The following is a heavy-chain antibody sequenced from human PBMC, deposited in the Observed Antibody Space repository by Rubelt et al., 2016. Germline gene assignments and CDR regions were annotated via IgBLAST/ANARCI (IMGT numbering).Heavy chain of an antibody. D-gene: IGHD3-22*01. CDR2: INHSGST. CDR1: GGSFSGYS. CDR3: ATDVSSGRRRKPHAEIHDY. Sequence: QVQLQQWGAGLLKPSETLSLTCAVYGGSFSGYSWSWIRQPPGKGLEWIGEINHSGSTNYNPSLKGWVTVSVDTAKNQCSLKLSAVTAADTAVYYCATDVSSGRRRKPHAEIHDYWGQGTLVTVSS. J-gene: IGHJ4*02. V-gene: IGHV4-34*01.